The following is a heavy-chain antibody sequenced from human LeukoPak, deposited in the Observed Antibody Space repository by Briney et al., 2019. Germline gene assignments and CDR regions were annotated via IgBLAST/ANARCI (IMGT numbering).Heavy chain of an antibody. Sequence: ASVKVSCKASGYTFTGYYMHWVRQAPGQGLEWMGWINPNSGGTNYAQKFQGWVTMTRDTSISTAYMELSRLRSDDTAVYYRARDKAYGSGSYDYWGQGTLVTISS. D-gene: IGHD3-10*01. J-gene: IGHJ4*02. V-gene: IGHV1-2*04. CDR1: GYTFTGYY. CDR2: INPNSGGT. CDR3: ARDKAYGSGSYDY.